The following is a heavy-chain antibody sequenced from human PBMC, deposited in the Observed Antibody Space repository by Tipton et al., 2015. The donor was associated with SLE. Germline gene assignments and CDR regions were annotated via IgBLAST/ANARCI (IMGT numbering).Heavy chain of an antibody. CDR3: ASSQWLAPGFDY. J-gene: IGHJ4*02. V-gene: IGHV4-34*01. Sequence: TLSLTCAVYGGSFSGYYWSWIRQPPGKGLEWIGEINHSGSTNYNPSLKSRVTISVDTSKNQFSLKLSSVTAADTAVYYCASSQWLAPGFDYWGQGTLVTVSS. CDR1: GGSFSGYY. CDR2: INHSGST. D-gene: IGHD6-19*01.